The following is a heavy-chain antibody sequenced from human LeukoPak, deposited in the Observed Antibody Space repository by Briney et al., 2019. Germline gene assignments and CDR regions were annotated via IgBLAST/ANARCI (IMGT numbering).Heavy chain of an antibody. V-gene: IGHV3-23*01. CDR2: ISGSGTTT. J-gene: IGHJ4*02. CDR1: GFTFSDYA. Sequence: PGGSLRLSCAASGFTFSDYAMSWVRQAPGKGLEWVSAISGSGTTTYYADSVKGRFTISRDNSKNTLYLQMNSLGADDTAVYYCARTRTYSGYDWDYWGQGTLVTVSS. D-gene: IGHD5-12*01. CDR3: ARTRTYSGYDWDY.